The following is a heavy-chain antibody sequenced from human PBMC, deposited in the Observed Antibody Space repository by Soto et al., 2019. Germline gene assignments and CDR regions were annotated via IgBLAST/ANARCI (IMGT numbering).Heavy chain of an antibody. D-gene: IGHD1-7*01. V-gene: IGHV3-30*03. J-gene: IGHJ5*02. CDR3: STDRLELGYNWFDP. CDR1: GFTFSSYG. Sequence: LRLSCAASGFTFSSYGMHWVRQAPGKGLEWVAVISYDGSNKYYADSVKGRVTISRDNSKNTLYLQMNSLRAEDTAVYYCSTDRLELGYNWFDPWGQGTLVTVSS. CDR2: ISYDGSNK.